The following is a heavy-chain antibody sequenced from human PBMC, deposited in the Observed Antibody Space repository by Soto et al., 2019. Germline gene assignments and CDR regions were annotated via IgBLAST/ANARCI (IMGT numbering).Heavy chain of an antibody. CDR3: VRGGGGGQFDL. V-gene: IGHV3-21*06. Sequence: PGGSLRLSCAASGFSFSTYNMNWVRQAPGKGLEWVSSIDASSNYREYADSVKGRHIISRDNAKNSLYLQMNSLRDEDTAIYYCVRGGGGGQFDLWGQGTVVTVSS. CDR2: IDASSNYR. D-gene: IGHD2-15*01. J-gene: IGHJ5*02. CDR1: GFSFSTYN.